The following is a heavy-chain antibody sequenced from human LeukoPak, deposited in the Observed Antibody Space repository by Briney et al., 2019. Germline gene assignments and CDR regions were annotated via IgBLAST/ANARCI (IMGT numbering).Heavy chain of an antibody. CDR2: ISAYNGNT. D-gene: IGHD2-21*02. V-gene: IGHV1-18*01. Sequence: GASVKVSCKASGYTFTSYGISWVRQAPGQGLEWMGWISAYNGNTNYAQKLQGRVTMTTDTSTSTAYMELRSLRSDDTAVYYCARTQDVTYYYHYMDVWGKGTTVTVSS. CDR3: ARTQDVTYYYHYMDV. J-gene: IGHJ6*03. CDR1: GYTFTSYG.